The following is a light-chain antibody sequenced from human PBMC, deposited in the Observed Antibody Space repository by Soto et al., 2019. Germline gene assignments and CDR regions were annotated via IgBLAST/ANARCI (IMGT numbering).Light chain of an antibody. J-gene: IGKJ1*01. CDR2: GAS. CDR3: QQYDSSRT. Sequence: EIVLTQSPGTLSLSPGERATLSCRASQSVSSRFLAWYQQKPGQAPRVLIYGASSRATGIPDRFSGSGSGTDFTLIISSLEPEDFAMYYCQQYDSSRTFGQGTKVEMK. CDR1: QSVSSRF. V-gene: IGKV3-20*01.